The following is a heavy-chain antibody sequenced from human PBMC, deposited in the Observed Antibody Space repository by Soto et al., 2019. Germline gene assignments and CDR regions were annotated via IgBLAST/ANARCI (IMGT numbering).Heavy chain of an antibody. J-gene: IGHJ6*02. CDR3: ARAGGSCSGGSCTYYYFYGMDV. CDR2: INSDGSST. D-gene: IGHD2-15*01. CDR1: GFTFSRFW. Sequence: EVQLVESGGGLVQPGGSLRVSCAASGFTFSRFWMHWVRQAPGMGLVWVSRINSDGSSTNYADSVKGRFTISRDNAKNTLYLQMNSLRAEDTAVYYCARAGGSCSGGSCTYYYFYGMDVWGQGTTGTVSS. V-gene: IGHV3-74*01.